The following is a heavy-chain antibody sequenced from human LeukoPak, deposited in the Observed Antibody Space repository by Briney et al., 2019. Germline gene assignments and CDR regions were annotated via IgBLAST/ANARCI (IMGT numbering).Heavy chain of an antibody. Sequence: GGSLRLSCEVSGFTVNSNYMSWVRQAPGKGLEWVSLMYSGGSTYYADSVKGRFSISRDNSENTIYLQMNSLRVEDTAVYYCARDRYSSGWYDYWGQGTLVTVSS. V-gene: IGHV3-66*01. CDR2: MYSGGST. CDR1: GFTVNSNY. J-gene: IGHJ4*02. CDR3: ARDRYSSGWYDY. D-gene: IGHD6-19*01.